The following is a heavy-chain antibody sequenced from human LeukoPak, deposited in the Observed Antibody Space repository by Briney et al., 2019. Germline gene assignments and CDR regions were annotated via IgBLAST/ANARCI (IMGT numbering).Heavy chain of an antibody. D-gene: IGHD2-15*01. V-gene: IGHV3-30*03. CDR2: ISYDGSNK. CDR1: EFTFSSYG. J-gene: IGHJ4*02. CDR3: ARDLHCSGGSCYCL. Sequence: PGGSLRLSCAASEFTFSSYGMHWVRQAPGKGLEWVAVISYDGSNKYYADSVKGRFTISRDNAKNSLYLQMNSLRAEDTAVYYCARDLHCSGGSCYCLWGQGTLVTVSS.